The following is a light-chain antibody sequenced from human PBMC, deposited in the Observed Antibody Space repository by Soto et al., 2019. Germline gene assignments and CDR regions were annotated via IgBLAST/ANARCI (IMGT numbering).Light chain of an antibody. CDR2: DAS. CDR1: QSVSSN. J-gene: IGKJ4*01. V-gene: IGKV3-15*01. CDR3: QQFDNWPLT. Sequence: EIVMTQSPATLSVSPGERATLSCRASQSVSSNLAWYQQKPGQAPRLLIYDASTRATGIAARFSGSGSGTEFTLTIGSLQSEDFAVYYCQQFDNWPLTFGGGTKVEIK.